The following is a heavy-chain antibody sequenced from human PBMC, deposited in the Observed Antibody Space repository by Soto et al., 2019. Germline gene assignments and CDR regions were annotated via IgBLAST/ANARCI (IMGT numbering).Heavy chain of an antibody. CDR1: GDSVSSNGPA. J-gene: IGHJ4*02. CDR3: ARGVGLTRSTYYFDY. D-gene: IGHD1-26*01. V-gene: IGHV6-1*01. Sequence: PSQTLSLTCDISGDSVSSNGPAWNWIRQSPSRGLEWLGRTYYRSKWYIDYAVSVSSRLTINPDTSRNQFSLQLNSVTPEDTAVYYCARGVGLTRSTYYFDYWGQGTLVTVSS. CDR2: TYYRSKWYI.